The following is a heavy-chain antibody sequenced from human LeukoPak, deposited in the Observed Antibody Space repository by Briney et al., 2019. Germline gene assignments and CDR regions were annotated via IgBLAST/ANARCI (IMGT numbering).Heavy chain of an antibody. J-gene: IGHJ3*02. CDR3: AKDTDKWLVDAFDI. CDR1: GFTVSSNY. CDR2: IYSGGST. Sequence: GGSLRLSCAASGFTVSSNYMSWVRQAPGKGLEWVSLIYSGGSTYYADSMKGRFTISRDNSENTLYLQMNSLRAEDTAVYYCAKDTDKWLVDAFDIWGQGTMVTVSS. D-gene: IGHD6-19*01. V-gene: IGHV3-53*01.